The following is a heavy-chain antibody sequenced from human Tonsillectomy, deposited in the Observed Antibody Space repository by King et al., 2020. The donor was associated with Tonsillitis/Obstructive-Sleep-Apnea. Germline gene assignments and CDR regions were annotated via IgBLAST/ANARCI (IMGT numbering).Heavy chain of an antibody. CDR3: AKNLVGAPVGYFDY. Sequence: QLVQSGGGLVQPGGSLRLSCAASGFTFSDHYMDWVRQAPGKGLEWVGRTRNKANSYTTEYAASVKGRFTISRDDSKNSLYLQMNSLRTEDTAVYYCAKNLVGAPVGYFDYWGQGALVTVSS. D-gene: IGHD1-26*01. J-gene: IGHJ4*02. CDR1: GFTFSDHY. V-gene: IGHV3-72*01. CDR2: TRNKANSYTT.